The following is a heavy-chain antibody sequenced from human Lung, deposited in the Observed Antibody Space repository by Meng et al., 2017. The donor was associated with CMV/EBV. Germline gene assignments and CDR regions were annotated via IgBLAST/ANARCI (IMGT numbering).Heavy chain of an antibody. CDR1: GFTFSGSA. CDR3: TRPFYCSSTSCYKFRAFDI. D-gene: IGHD2-2*02. J-gene: IGHJ3*02. CDR2: IRSKANSYAT. V-gene: IGHV3-73*01. Sequence: GESXKISCAASGFTFSGSAMHWVRQASGKGLEWVGRIRSKANSYATAYAASVKGRFTISRDDSKNTAYLQMNSLKTEDTAVYYCTRPFYCSSTSCYKFRAFDIXGQGTMVTVSS.